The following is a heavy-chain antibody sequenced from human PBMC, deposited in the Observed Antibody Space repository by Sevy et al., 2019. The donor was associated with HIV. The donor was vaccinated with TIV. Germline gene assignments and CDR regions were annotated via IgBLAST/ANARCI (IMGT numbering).Heavy chain of an antibody. CDR1: GFTFSDYY. V-gene: IGHV3-11*01. J-gene: IGHJ4*02. CDR3: ARDLHRGLSGSTSGY. D-gene: IGHD3-3*01. Sequence: GGSLRLSCAASGFTFSDYYMSWIRQAPGKGLEWVSYISSSGSNIYYADSVKGRFTVSRDNAKNSMYLLMNSLRAEDTALYYCARDLHRGLSGSTSGYWGQGTLVTVSS. CDR2: ISSSGSNI.